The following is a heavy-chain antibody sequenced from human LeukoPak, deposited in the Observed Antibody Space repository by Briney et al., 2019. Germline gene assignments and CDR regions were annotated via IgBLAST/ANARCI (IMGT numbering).Heavy chain of an antibody. CDR1: GDSVSRDSIA. D-gene: IGHD6-19*01. V-gene: IGHV6-1*01. CDR2: TYYKSAWYN. Sequence: SRTLSLTCAISGDSVSRDSIAWNWIRQSPSRGLEWLGRTYYKSAWYNDYAVSVKGRIIINPDTSKNQFSLQLNSVTPEDTAVYYCARGTGWPQFDYWGHGILVTVSS. CDR3: ARGTGWPQFDY. J-gene: IGHJ4*01.